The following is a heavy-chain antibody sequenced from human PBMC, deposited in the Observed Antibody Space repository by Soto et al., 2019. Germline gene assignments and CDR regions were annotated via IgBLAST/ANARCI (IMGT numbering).Heavy chain of an antibody. Sequence: SETLSLTCTVSGGSISSGGDYWSWIRQHPGKGLEWIGCIYYSGSTYYNPSLKSRVTISVDTSKNQFSLKLSSVTAADTAVYYCARIIYGDYVYDDYWGQGTLVTVSS. CDR2: IYYSGST. J-gene: IGHJ4*02. D-gene: IGHD4-17*01. V-gene: IGHV4-31*03. CDR3: ARIIYGDYVYDDY. CDR1: GGSISSGGDY.